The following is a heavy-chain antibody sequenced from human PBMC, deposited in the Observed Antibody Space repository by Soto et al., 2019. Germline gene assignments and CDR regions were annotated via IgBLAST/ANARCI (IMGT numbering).Heavy chain of an antibody. CDR3: AREWFGELYPYYYGMDV. J-gene: IGHJ6*02. CDR2: INPNSGGT. V-gene: IGHV1-2*04. D-gene: IGHD3-10*01. CDR1: GYTFTGYY. Sequence: ASVKVSCKASGYTFTGYYMHWVRQAPGQGLEWMGWINPNSGGTNYAQKFQGWVTMTRDMSISTAYMELSRLRSDDTAVYYCAREWFGELYPYYYGMDVWGQGTTVTVSS.